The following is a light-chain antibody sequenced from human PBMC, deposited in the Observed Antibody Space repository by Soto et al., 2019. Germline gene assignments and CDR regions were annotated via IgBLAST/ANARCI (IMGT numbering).Light chain of an antibody. CDR3: QQYNVWPPWT. V-gene: IGKV1-39*01. J-gene: IGKJ1*01. CDR2: AVS. CDR1: QSISSY. Sequence: DIQMTQSPSSLSASVGDRVTITCRASQSISSYLNWYQHKPGRAPKFLIYAVSTLQSWVPARFSGSGSGTDFTLTISSLQSEDFAVYYCQQYNVWPPWTFGQGTKVDIK.